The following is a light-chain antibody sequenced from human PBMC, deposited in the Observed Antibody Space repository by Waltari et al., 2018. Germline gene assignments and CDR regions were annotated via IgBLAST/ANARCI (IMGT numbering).Light chain of an antibody. Sequence: EIVMTQSPASLSVSQGERVTLYCRASQSIHDNLAWYQQKPGQAPRLLILGASTRATGIPARFRGSGSGAEFSLTITSLQSEDCAVYYCQQYNVWPPLTFGGGTKVEIK. CDR1: QSIHDN. CDR2: GAS. V-gene: IGKV3-15*01. CDR3: QQYNVWPPLT. J-gene: IGKJ4*01.